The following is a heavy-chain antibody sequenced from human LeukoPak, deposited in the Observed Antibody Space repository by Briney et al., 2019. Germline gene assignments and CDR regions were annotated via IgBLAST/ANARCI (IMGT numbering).Heavy chain of an antibody. D-gene: IGHD6-19*01. CDR1: GGTFSSYA. J-gene: IGHJ6*03. CDR3: ARGRAGYYYYYYMDV. V-gene: IGHV1-69*05. Sequence: SVKVSCKASGGTFSSYAISWVRQAPGQGLEWMGGIIPIFGTANYAQKFQGRVTITTDESTSTAYMELSSLRSEDTAVYYCARGRAGYYYYYYMDVWGKGTTVTVSS. CDR2: IIPIFGTA.